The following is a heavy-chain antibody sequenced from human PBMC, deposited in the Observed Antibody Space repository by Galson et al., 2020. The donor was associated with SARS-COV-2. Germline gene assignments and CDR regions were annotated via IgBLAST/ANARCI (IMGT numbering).Heavy chain of an antibody. CDR2: ISYDGKDE. Sequence: TGGSLRLSCAASGFIFSSHGMHWVRQAPGKGLEWVASISYDGKDEYYGDSVKGRFTISRDNSENTLWLQMNILRVEDTAYYYCAKDSESAYMFVTIVSLGFPLGSWGHGTQVNVSS. D-gene: IGHD2-21*01. CDR3: AKDSESAYMFVTIVSLGFPLGS. J-gene: IGHJ5*01. V-gene: IGHV3-30*02. CDR1: GFIFSSHG.